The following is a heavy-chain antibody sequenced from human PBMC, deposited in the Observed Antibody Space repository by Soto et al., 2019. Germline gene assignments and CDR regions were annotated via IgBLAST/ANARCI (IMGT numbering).Heavy chain of an antibody. J-gene: IGHJ4*02. Sequence: GGALRLSCAASGFTFSSYWMSWVRQAPGKGLGWVANIKQDGSEKYYVDSVKGRFTISRDNAKNSLYLQMNSLRAEDTAVYYCAREGSSTFLDYWGQGTLVTVSS. CDR2: IKQDGSEK. CDR3: AREGSSTFLDY. V-gene: IGHV3-7*03. D-gene: IGHD6-13*01. CDR1: GFTFSSYW.